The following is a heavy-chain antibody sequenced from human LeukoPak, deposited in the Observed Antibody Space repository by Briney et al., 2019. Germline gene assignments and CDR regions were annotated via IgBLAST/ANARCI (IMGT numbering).Heavy chain of an antibody. CDR2: IYYSGST. D-gene: IGHD2-15*01. CDR1: GGSISSGGYY. Sequence: SQTLSLTCTVSGGSISSGGYYWSWIRQHPGKGLEWIGYIYYSGSTYYNPSLKSRVTISVDTSKNQFSLKLSSVTAADTAVYYCASYCSGGSRYSGGAFDIWGQGTMVTVSS. CDR3: ASYCSGGSRYSGGAFDI. V-gene: IGHV4-31*03. J-gene: IGHJ3*02.